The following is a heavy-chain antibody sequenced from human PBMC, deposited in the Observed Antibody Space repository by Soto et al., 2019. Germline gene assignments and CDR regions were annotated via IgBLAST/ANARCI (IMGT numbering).Heavy chain of an antibody. CDR3: ARDEIGSPVS. CDR1: GFTFSSYS. V-gene: IGHV3-21*01. CDR2: ISSSSSYI. Sequence: PGGSLRLSCAASGFTFSSYSMSWVRQAPGKGLEWVSSISSSSSYIYYADSVKGRFTISRDNAKNSLYLQMNSLRAEDTAVYYCARDEIGSPVSWGQGTLVTVSS. J-gene: IGHJ5*02.